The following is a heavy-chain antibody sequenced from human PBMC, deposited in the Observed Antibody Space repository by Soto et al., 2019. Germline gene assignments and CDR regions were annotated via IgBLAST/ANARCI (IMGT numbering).Heavy chain of an antibody. V-gene: IGHV1-46*02. CDR1: GYSLNTYY. CDR2: IYPNGGGS. Sequence: QVQLVQSGAEVKKPGASVKVSCKPSGYSLNTYYLHWVRQAPGQGLEWMGVIYPNGGGSTYAQNFLGRVTMPSDTSTSTVFVELSSLRSADTAVYYCARGGHIAVVTASFDYWGQGTLVTVSS. J-gene: IGHJ4*02. D-gene: IGHD2-21*02. CDR3: ARGGHIAVVTASFDY.